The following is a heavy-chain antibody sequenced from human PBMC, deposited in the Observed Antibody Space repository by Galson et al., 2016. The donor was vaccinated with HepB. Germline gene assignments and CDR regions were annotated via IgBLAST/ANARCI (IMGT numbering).Heavy chain of an antibody. Sequence: SLRLSCAASGFTFSTYNMNWVRQAPGKGLEWVSYIRSSSNDRYYADSVKGRFTISRDNAKNSLFLQMDSLRVEDTAVYYCARDQEQQLVSSYFDLWGQGTLVTVSS. D-gene: IGHD6-13*01. J-gene: IGHJ4*02. V-gene: IGHV3-48*01. CDR2: IRSSSNDR. CDR1: GFTFSTYN. CDR3: ARDQEQQLVSSYFDL.